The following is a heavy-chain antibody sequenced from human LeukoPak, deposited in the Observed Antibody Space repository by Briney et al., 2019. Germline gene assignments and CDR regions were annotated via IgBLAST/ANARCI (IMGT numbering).Heavy chain of an antibody. Sequence: SVKVSCKASGGTFSSYAISWVRQAPGQGLEWMGGIIPIFGTANYAQKFQGRVTITTDESTSTAYMELSSLRSEDTAEYYCASSAARDYYYYYMDVWGKGTTVTVSS. J-gene: IGHJ6*03. CDR1: GGTFSSYA. CDR2: IIPIFGTA. D-gene: IGHD3-10*01. V-gene: IGHV1-69*05. CDR3: ASSAARDYYYYYMDV.